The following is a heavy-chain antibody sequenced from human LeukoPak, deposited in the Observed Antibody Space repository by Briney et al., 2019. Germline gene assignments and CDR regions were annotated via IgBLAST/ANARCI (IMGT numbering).Heavy chain of an antibody. V-gene: IGHV3-48*03. CDR2: ISSSGSTI. CDR1: GFTFSSYE. J-gene: IGHJ3*02. D-gene: IGHD5-12*01. Sequence: GGSLRLSCAASGFTFSSYEMNWVRQAPGKGLEWVSYISSSGSTIYYADSVKGRFTISRENAKNSLYLQMNSLRAEDTALYYCAKVSHSGYGHDAFDIWGQGTMVTVSS. CDR3: AKVSHSGYGHDAFDI.